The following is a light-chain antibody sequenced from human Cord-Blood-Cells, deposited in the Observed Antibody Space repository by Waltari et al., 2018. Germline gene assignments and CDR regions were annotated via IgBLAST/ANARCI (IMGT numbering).Light chain of an antibody. V-gene: IGLV3-16*01. CDR3: LSADSSGTY. CDR1: ALPKKY. CDR2: KDS. J-gene: IGLJ1*01. Sequence: SYELTQPPSVSVSLGQMARITCSGEALPKKYAYWYQQKPGQFPVLVIYKDSERPSGIPERFSGSSSGTRVTLTISGVQAEDEADYYCLSADSSGTYFGTGTKVTVL.